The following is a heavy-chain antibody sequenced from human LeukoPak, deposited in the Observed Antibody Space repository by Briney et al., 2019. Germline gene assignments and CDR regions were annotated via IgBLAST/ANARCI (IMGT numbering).Heavy chain of an antibody. CDR3: ARGDYFGSGLGD. D-gene: IGHD3-10*01. CDR2: IYYTGRT. J-gene: IGHJ4*02. CDR1: GGSISSYY. Sequence: SETLSLTCTVSGGSISSYYWGWIRQPPGKGLEWIGYIYYTGRTNCNPSLRSRVTISVDSSKKQFSLKVNSVTAADTAVYYCARGDYFGSGLGDWGQGTLVTVSS. V-gene: IGHV4-59*01.